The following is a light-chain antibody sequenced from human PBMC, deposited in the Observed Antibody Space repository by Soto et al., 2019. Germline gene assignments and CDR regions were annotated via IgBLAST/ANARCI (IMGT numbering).Light chain of an antibody. J-gene: IGKJ1*01. CDR3: QHYGTSPLT. CDR2: GVS. V-gene: IGKV3-20*01. CDR1: QSPSSSY. Sequence: EFELTQSPGTLSLSPGERATISCRASQSPSSSYFAWYQQKPGQAPRLLIYGVSIRATGIPDRFSGSGSGTDFTLTISRLETEDFAVYFCQHYGTSPLTFGQGTKVEIK.